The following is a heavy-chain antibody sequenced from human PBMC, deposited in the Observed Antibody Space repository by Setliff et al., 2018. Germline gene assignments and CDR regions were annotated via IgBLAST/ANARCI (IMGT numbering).Heavy chain of an antibody. D-gene: IGHD4-17*01. CDR3: ARAPPSVPYGDYGPRQYFDL. V-gene: IGHV4-59*11. J-gene: IGHJ2*01. Sequence: PSETLSLTCSVSSGSIGSHYWNWMRQPPGKGLERIGHVFHTGSTKYNPSLRSRVTISVDTSENYFSLRLTSVTAADTAVYYCARAPPSVPYGDYGPRQYFDLWGRGSLVTVSS. CDR1: SGSIGSHY. CDR2: VFHTGST.